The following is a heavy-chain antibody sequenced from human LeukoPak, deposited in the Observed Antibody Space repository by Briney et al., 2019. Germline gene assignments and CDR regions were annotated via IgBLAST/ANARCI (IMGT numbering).Heavy chain of an antibody. J-gene: IGHJ4*02. V-gene: IGHV3-23*01. CDR3: AKEITKTPFRPGEATLTKGYFDY. CDR2: IFPSGGEI. CDR1: GFTFSTFA. Sequence: GGSLRLSCAASGFTFSTFAMIWVRQPPGKGLEWVSSIFPSGGEIHYADSVRGRFTISRDNSKSTLSLQMNSLRAEDTAIYYCAKEITKTPFRPGEATLTKGYFDYWGQGTLVTVSS. D-gene: IGHD3-16*01.